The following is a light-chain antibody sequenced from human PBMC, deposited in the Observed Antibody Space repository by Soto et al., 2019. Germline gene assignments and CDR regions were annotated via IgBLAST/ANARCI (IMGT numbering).Light chain of an antibody. CDR1: SSNVGSNP. CDR3: AAWDDSLIALYV. Sequence: QSALTQPPSASGTPGHSVTISCSGSSSNVGSNPVNWYQQLPGTAPKLLIYTNNQRPSGVPDRFSGSKSGTSASLAISGLQSEDEADYYCAAWDDSLIALYVFGTGTKVTVL. CDR2: TNN. J-gene: IGLJ1*01. V-gene: IGLV1-44*01.